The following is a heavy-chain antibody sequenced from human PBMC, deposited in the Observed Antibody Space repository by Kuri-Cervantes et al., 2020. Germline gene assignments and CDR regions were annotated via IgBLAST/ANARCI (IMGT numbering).Heavy chain of an antibody. CDR2: IYPGDSDT. CDR1: GYSFTSYW. Sequence: KVSCKGSGYSFTSYWIGWVRQMPGKGLEWMTIIYPGDSDTRYSPSFQGQVTISADKSISTAYLQWSSLKASDTATYYCARHPATYSSSWSDAFDIWGQGTMVTVSS. D-gene: IGHD6-13*01. CDR3: ARHPATYSSSWSDAFDI. J-gene: IGHJ3*02. V-gene: IGHV5-51*01.